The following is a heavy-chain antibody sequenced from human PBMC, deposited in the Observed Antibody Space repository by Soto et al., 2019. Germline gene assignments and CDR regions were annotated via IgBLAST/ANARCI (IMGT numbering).Heavy chain of an antibody. CDR3: ARGKGYCSSTSCLTYFDD. J-gene: IGHJ4*02. D-gene: IGHD2-2*01. V-gene: IGHV1-2*04. Sequence: ASVKVSCKASGYTFTGYYMHWVRQAPGQGLEWMGWINPNSGGTNYAQKFQGWVTMTRDTSISTAYMELSRLRSDDTAVYYCARGKGYCSSTSCLTYFDDWGQGTLVTVSS. CDR1: GYTFTGYY. CDR2: INPNSGGT.